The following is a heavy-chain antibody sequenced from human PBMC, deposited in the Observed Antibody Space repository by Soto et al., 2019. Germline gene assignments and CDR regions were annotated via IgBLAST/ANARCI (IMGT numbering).Heavy chain of an antibody. CDR1: GITLSDYW. V-gene: IGHV3-74*01. D-gene: IGHD2-15*01. J-gene: IGHJ5*02. Sequence: EVQLVESGGGLVQPGGSLRLSCAASGITLSDYWMHWVRQAPGKGLVWVSRINSDGSSISYADSVKGRFTISRDNAKNTVYLQMNSLGAEDTAMYNCARRGYCGGGSCSALGDPWGQGTLVTVSS. CDR2: INSDGSSI. CDR3: ARRGYCGGGSCSALGDP.